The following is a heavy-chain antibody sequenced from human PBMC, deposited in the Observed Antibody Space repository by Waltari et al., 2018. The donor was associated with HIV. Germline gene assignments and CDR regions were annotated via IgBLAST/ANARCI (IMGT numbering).Heavy chain of an antibody. CDR2: IWYDGRNK. D-gene: IGHD1-1*01. CDR1: GFHFTNNA. V-gene: IGHV3-33*01. Sequence: QVQLVESGGGVVQPGTSLRLSCAASGFHFTNNAMHWVRQAPGKVLEWVAVIWYDGRNKYYSDSVKGRFSITRDTSKNTLSLEMNSLRAEDTGIYYCARDRTATSRGNGMDVWGPGTTVIVSS. CDR3: ARDRTATSRGNGMDV. J-gene: IGHJ6*02.